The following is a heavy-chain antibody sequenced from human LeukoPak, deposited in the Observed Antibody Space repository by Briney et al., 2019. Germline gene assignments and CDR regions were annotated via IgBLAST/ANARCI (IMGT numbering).Heavy chain of an antibody. V-gene: IGHV4-39*01. CDR1: GGSISSSSYY. D-gene: IGHD4-17*01. J-gene: IGHJ3*02. CDR3: ASLDYGDYVDAFDI. CDR2: IYYSGSI. Sequence: PSETLSLTCTVSGGSISSSSYYWGWIRQPPGKGLEWIGSIYYSGSIYYNPSLKSRVTISVDTSKNQFSLKLSSVTAADTAVYYCASLDYGDYVDAFDIWGQGTMVTVSS.